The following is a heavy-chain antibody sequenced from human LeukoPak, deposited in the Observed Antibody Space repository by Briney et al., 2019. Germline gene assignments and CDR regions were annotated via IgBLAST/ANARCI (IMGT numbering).Heavy chain of an antibody. J-gene: IGHJ3*02. V-gene: IGHV3-73*01. Sequence: WGSLRLSCAASGFIFSGSAMHWVRQASGKGLEWVGRIRSDANSYSTAYAASGKGRFTVSRDDSKNTAYLQMNSLEAEDTAVYYCNRLNGDYAGDGFDIWGQGTMVTVSS. CDR1: GFIFSGSA. D-gene: IGHD4-17*01. CDR3: NRLNGDYAGDGFDI. CDR2: IRSDANSYST.